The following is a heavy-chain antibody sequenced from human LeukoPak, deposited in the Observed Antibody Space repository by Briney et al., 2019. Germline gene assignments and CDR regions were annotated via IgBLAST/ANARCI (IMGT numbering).Heavy chain of an antibody. Sequence: SETLSLTCTVSGGSISSYYWSWIRQPPGKGLEWIGYIYYSGSTNYNPSLKSQVTISIDTSKNQFSLKLSSVTAADTAVYYCATFPHYDFWSGYPNWGQGTLVTVSS. D-gene: IGHD3-3*01. J-gene: IGHJ4*02. V-gene: IGHV4-59*01. CDR1: GGSISSYY. CDR2: IYYSGST. CDR3: ATFPHYDFWSGYPN.